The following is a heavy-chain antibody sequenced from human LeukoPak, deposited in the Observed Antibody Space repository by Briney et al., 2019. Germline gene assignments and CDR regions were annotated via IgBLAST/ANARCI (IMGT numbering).Heavy chain of an antibody. CDR2: ISANNGNT. J-gene: IGHJ4*02. D-gene: IGHD1-26*01. Sequence: ASVKVSCKASGYTFTAYGISWVRQAPGQGLEWMGWISANNGNTNYAQKVQGRVTMTRDMSTSTVYMELSSLRSEDTAVYYCARLPVGATSWTDYWGQGTLVTVSS. CDR3: ARLPVGATSWTDY. CDR1: GYTFTAYG. V-gene: IGHV1-18*01.